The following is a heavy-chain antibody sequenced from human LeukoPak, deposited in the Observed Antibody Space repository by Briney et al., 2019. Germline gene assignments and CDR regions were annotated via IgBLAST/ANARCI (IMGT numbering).Heavy chain of an antibody. CDR2: MNPYSGNT. Sequence: ASVKVSCKASGYTFTNYDIYWVRQASGQGLECMGWMNPYSGNTGYVQKFQGRVTMTRNTSISTAYMELSSLRSEDTAVYYCASNFIPGYCSSTSCSGVAYFDYWGQGTLVTVSS. CDR1: GYTFTNYD. CDR3: ASNFIPGYCSSTSCSGVAYFDY. J-gene: IGHJ4*02. D-gene: IGHD2-2*03. V-gene: IGHV1-8*01.